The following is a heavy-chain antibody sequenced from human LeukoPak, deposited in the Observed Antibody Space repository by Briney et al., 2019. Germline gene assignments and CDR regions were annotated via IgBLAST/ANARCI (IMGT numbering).Heavy chain of an antibody. Sequence: PGGSLRLSCAASGFTFSSYGMHWVRQAPGKGRGWVAVISYDGSNKYYADSVKGRFTISRDNSKNTLYLQMNSLRAEDTAVYYCAKVTGGTYGSGSYEYFDYWGQGTLVTVSS. D-gene: IGHD3-10*01. CDR1: GFTFSSYG. J-gene: IGHJ4*02. CDR2: ISYDGSNK. CDR3: AKVTGGTYGSGSYEYFDY. V-gene: IGHV3-30*18.